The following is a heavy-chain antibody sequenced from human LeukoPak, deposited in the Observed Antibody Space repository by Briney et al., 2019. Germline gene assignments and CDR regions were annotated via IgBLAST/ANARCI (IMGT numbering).Heavy chain of an antibody. D-gene: IGHD2-21*02. CDR3: AKNTLRGAVVVTAIPVLFDD. J-gene: IGHJ4*02. Sequence: GGSLRLSRAASGFTFSSYAMSWVGQAPGKGLEWVSAIRGSGGSTYYADSVKVRFTISRENSKNTLYLQMNSLRAEDRAVYYWAKNTLRGAVVVTAIPVLFDDWGQGTLVTVPP. V-gene: IGHV3-23*01. CDR2: IRGSGGST. CDR1: GFTFSSYA.